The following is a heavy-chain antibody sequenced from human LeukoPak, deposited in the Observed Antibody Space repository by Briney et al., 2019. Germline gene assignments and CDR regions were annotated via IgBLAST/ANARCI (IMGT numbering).Heavy chain of an antibody. CDR2: IRYDGSNK. Sequence: GGSLRLSCAASGFTFSSYGMHWVRQAPGKGLEWVAFIRYDGSNKYYTDSVKGGFTISRDNSKNTLYLKIHRLRAEDTAVYYWAKAAADYWGQGTLVTVSS. V-gene: IGHV3-30*02. D-gene: IGHD6-25*01. CDR1: GFTFSSYG. J-gene: IGHJ4*02. CDR3: AKAAADY.